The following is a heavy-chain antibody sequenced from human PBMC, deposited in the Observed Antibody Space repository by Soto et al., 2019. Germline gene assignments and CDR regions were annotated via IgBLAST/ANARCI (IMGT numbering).Heavy chain of an antibody. Sequence: EVPLVESGGGLVQPGRSLRLSCAASGFTFDDYAMHWVRQAPGKGLEWVSGISWNSGSIGYADSVKGRFTISRDNAKNSLYLQMNSLRAEDTALYYCAKDNGYYDFWSGYGMDVWGQGTTVTVSS. D-gene: IGHD3-3*01. J-gene: IGHJ6*02. V-gene: IGHV3-9*01. CDR1: GFTFDDYA. CDR2: ISWNSGSI. CDR3: AKDNGYYDFWSGYGMDV.